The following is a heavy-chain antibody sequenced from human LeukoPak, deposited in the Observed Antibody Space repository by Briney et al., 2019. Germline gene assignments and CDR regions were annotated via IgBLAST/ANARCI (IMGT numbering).Heavy chain of an antibody. CDR2: IYYSGRT. D-gene: IGHD3-22*01. CDR3: ARRRYYDGSGYLG. CDR1: GDSISRSDSY. J-gene: IGHJ1*01. V-gene: IGHV4-39*01. Sequence: TASETLSLTCSASGDSISRSDSYWDWIRQPPGKGLEWIGTIYYSGRTYYSPSLNSRVTMSVDTSSNQFSLNLRSVTAADTAVYYCARRRYYDGSGYLGWGQGTLLSVSS.